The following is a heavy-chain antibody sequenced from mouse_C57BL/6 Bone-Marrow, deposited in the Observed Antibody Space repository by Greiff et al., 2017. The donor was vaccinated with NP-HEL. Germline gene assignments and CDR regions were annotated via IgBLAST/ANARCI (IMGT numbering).Heavy chain of an antibody. CDR3: ARDYYGSSYDY. V-gene: IGHV14-2*01. CDR2: IDPEDGET. CDR1: GFNIKDYY. J-gene: IGHJ2*01. D-gene: IGHD1-1*01. Sequence: VQLKESGAELVKPGASVKLSCTASGFNIKDYYMHWVKQRTEQGLEWIGRIDPEDGETKYAPKFPGKATITADTSSNTAYLQLSSLTSEDTAVYYCARDYYGSSYDYWGQGTTLTVSS.